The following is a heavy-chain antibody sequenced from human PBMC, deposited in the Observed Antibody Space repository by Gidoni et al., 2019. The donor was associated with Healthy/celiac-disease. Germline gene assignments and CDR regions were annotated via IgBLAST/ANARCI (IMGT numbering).Heavy chain of an antibody. CDR2: INPNSGGT. V-gene: IGHV1-2*02. D-gene: IGHD3-16*02. Sequence: QVQLVQSGAEVKKPGASVKVSCKASGYTFTGYYMHWVRQAPGQGLEWMGWINPNSGGTNYAQKFQGRVTMTRDTSISTAYMELSRLRSDDTAVYYCAREWMDGYDYVWGSYHTPYYFDYWGQGTLVTVSS. CDR3: AREWMDGYDYVWGSYHTPYYFDY. J-gene: IGHJ4*02. CDR1: GYTFTGYY.